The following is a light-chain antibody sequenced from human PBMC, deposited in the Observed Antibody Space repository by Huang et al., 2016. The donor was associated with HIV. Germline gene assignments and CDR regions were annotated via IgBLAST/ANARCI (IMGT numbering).Light chain of an antibody. J-gene: IGKJ2*01. CDR2: DAS. CDR1: QSIATN. Sequence: EIVLTQSPATLSVSPGERATLSCRASQSIATNLAWYQQKPGQAPRLLMYDASTRATGIPTRVSGSGAGTEFILTISSLQSEDFAVYYCQQYNNWPPYTFGQGTKLEI. V-gene: IGKV3-15*01. CDR3: QQYNNWPPYT.